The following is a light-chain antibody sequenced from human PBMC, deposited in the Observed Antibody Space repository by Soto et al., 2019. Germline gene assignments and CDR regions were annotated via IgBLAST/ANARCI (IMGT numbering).Light chain of an antibody. Sequence: QSALTQPRSVSGSPGQSVTISCTGTSSDVGRYDYVSWYQHHPGKAPKLLIYDVNKWPSGVPDRFSGSKSGNTASLSISGLQAEDEADYYCCSKAATSPGVFGGGTKLTVL. CDR3: CSKAATSPGV. J-gene: IGLJ3*02. CDR2: DVN. V-gene: IGLV2-11*01. CDR1: SSDVGRYDY.